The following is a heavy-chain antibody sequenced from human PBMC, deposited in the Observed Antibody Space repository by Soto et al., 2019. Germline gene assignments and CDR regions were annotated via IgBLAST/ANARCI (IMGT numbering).Heavy chain of an antibody. CDR1: GGSISSYY. CDR2: IYYSGST. D-gene: IGHD4-17*01. J-gene: IGHJ4*01. Sequence: SVTLSLTCTVSGGSISSYYWSWIRQPPGKGLEWIGYIYYSGSTNYNPSLKSRVTISVDTSKNQFSLKLSSVTAADTAVYYCARRYGASFDYWGHGTLVTVSS. CDR3: ARRYGASFDY. V-gene: IGHV4-59*01.